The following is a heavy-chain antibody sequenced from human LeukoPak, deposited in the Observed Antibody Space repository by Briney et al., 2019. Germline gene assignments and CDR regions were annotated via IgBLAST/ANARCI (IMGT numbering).Heavy chain of an antibody. CDR1: GDIFNTYG. J-gene: IGHJ5*02. V-gene: IGHV1-18*01. Sequence: ASVKLSCKASGDIFNTYGITRVRQAPGEGLEWMGWISGYNGKTKYAQKLQDRVTMTTDTSTTTAYMELRSLTSDDTAVYYCARAGAVVDNWFDPWGQGTLVTVSS. D-gene: IGHD2-15*01. CDR2: ISGYNGKT. CDR3: ARAGAVVDNWFDP.